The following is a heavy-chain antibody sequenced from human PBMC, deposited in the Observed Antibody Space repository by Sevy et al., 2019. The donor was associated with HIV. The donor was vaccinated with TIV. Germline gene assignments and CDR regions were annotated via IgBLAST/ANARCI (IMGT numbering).Heavy chain of an antibody. D-gene: IGHD4-17*01. V-gene: IGHV3-33*08. J-gene: IGHJ4*02. Sequence: GGSLRLSCVASRFTFSTYVMHWVRQAPGKGLEWVAVIWHDGNSEYYADSVKGRFTISRDNSKNTLYLQMNSLRAEDTAVYYCASDAGYGTDSRPFDYWGQGTLVTVSS. CDR1: RFTFSTYV. CDR3: ASDAGYGTDSRPFDY. CDR2: IWHDGNSE.